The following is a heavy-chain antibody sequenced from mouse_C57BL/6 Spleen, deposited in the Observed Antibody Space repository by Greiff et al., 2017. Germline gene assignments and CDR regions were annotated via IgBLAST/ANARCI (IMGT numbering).Heavy chain of an antibody. CDR2: IYPGDGDT. J-gene: IGHJ1*03. V-gene: IGHV1-80*01. CDR1: GYAFSSYW. Sequence: VKLVESGAELVKPGASVKISCKASGYAFSSYWMNWVKQRPGKGLEWIGQIYPGDGDTNYNGKFKGKATLTADKSSSTAYMQLSSLTSEDSAVYFCARGLGRGYFDVWGTGTTVTVSS. D-gene: IGHD4-1*01. CDR3: ARGLGRGYFDV.